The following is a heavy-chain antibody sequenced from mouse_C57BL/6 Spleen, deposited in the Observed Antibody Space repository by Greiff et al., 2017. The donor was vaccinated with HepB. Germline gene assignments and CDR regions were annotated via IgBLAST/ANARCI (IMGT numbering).Heavy chain of an antibody. CDR2: ISYDGSN. CDR3: ARGSSPFDY. CDR1: GYSITSGYY. J-gene: IGHJ2*01. V-gene: IGHV3-6*01. D-gene: IGHD1-1*01. Sequence: EVQLQQSGPGLVKPSQSLSLTCSVTGYSITSGYYWNWIRQFPGNKLERMGYISYDGSNNYNPSLKSRISITRDTSKNQFFLELNSVTTEDTATYFCARGSSPFDYWGQGTTLTVSS.